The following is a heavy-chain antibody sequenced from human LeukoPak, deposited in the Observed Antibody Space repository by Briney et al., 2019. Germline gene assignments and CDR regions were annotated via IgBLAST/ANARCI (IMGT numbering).Heavy chain of an antibody. J-gene: IGHJ4*02. D-gene: IGHD3-10*01. CDR3: ARAPGYYFDY. CDR1: GFTFSSYA. CDR2: ISSNGDST. Sequence: PGGSLRPSCAASGFTFSSYAMHWVRQAPGKGLEYVSAISSNGDSTYYANSVKGRFTISRDNSKNTLYLQMGSLRAEDMAVYYCARAPGYYFDYWGQGTLVTVSS. V-gene: IGHV3-64*01.